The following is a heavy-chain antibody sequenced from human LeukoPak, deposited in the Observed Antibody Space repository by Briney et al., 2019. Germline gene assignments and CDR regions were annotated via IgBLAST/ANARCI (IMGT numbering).Heavy chain of an antibody. J-gene: IGHJ4*02. D-gene: IGHD3-16*01. CDR3: VKGAYDYLEVGYFDY. Sequence: PGGSLRLSCAASGFTFASYAMSWVRQTPGKGLEWVSVVIGGVGSTDYADSVKGRFTISRDNSKNTLYLQVNSLRVDDTAIYYCVKGAYDYLEVGYFDYWGQGTLVTVSS. CDR1: GFTFASYA. V-gene: IGHV3-23*01. CDR2: VIGGVGST.